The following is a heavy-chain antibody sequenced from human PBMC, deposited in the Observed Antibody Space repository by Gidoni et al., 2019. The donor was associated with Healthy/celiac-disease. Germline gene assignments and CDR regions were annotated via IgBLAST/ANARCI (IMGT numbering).Heavy chain of an antibody. CDR1: GYSISSGYY. CDR2: IYHSGST. CDR3: ARVGAGEWLRFPLNDNWFDP. J-gene: IGHJ5*02. Sequence: QVQLQESGPGLVKPSATLSLTCTVSGYSISSGYYCGWLRQPPGKGLEWIGSIYHSGSTYYNPSLKSRVTISVDTSKNQFSLKLSSVTAADTAVYYCARVGAGEWLRFPLNDNWFDPWGQGTLVTVSS. D-gene: IGHD5-12*01. V-gene: IGHV4-38-2*02.